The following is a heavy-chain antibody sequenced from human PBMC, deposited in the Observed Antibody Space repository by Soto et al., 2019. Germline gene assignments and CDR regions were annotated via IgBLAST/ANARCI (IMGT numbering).Heavy chain of an antibody. V-gene: IGHV3-21*01. CDR3: ARETLEGVIAAYNWFDP. CDR1: GFTFSSYS. D-gene: IGHD3-16*02. CDR2: ISSSSSYI. J-gene: IGHJ5*02. Sequence: EVQLVESGGGLVKPGGSLRLSCAASGFTFSSYSMNWVRQATGKGLEWVSSISSSSSYIYYADSVKGRFTISRDNAKNSLYLQMNSLRAEDTAVYYCARETLEGVIAAYNWFDPWGQGTLVTVSS.